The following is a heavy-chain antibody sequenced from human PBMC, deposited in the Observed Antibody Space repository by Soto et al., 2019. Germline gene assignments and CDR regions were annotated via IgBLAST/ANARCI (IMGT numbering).Heavy chain of an antibody. CDR3: ASSPKIPAGVHYYYGMDV. J-gene: IGHJ6*02. D-gene: IGHD2-8*01. Sequence: QVQLQESGPGLVKPSETLSLTCTVSGGSVSSGSYYWSWIRQPPGKGLEWIGYIYYSGSTNYNPARTSRVTISVDXPKXPXPLQLSSVTAADTAVYYCASSPKIPAGVHYYYGMDVWGQGTTVTVSS. CDR2: IYYSGST. V-gene: IGHV4-61*01. CDR1: GGSVSSGSYY.